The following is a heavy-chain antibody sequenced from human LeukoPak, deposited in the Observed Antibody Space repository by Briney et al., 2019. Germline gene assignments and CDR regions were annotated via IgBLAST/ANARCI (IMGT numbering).Heavy chain of an antibody. J-gene: IGHJ4*02. Sequence: PGGSLRLSCAASGLTFSSYWMHWVRQAPGKGLVWVSRINSDGSSTSYADSVKGRFTISRDNSKNTLYLQMNSLRAEDTAVYYCARVQGTSGYLFDYWGQGTLVTVSS. CDR3: ARVQGTSGYLFDY. CDR1: GLTFSSYW. V-gene: IGHV3-74*01. D-gene: IGHD3-22*01. CDR2: INSDGSST.